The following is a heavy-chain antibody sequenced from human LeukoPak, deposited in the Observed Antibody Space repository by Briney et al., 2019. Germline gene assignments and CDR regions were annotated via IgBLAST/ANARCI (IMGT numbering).Heavy chain of an antibody. Sequence: PGGSLRLSCAASGFTFSSYAMSWVRQAPGKGLEWVSAISGSGGSTYYADSVKGRFTISRDSSKNTLYLQMNSLRAEDTAVYYCAKEAPGDYYDSSGYTYYFDYWGQGTLVTVSS. V-gene: IGHV3-23*01. J-gene: IGHJ4*02. CDR2: ISGSGGST. CDR1: GFTFSSYA. CDR3: AKEAPGDYYDSSGYTYYFDY. D-gene: IGHD3-22*01.